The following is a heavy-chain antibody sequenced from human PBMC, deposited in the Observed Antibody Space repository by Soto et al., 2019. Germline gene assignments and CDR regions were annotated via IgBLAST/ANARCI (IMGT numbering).Heavy chain of an antibody. CDR3: VRQGFGALHGLVDV. Sequence: SETLSLTCTVSGGSVISGNYYWSWIRQPPGKGLEWIGFIYYTGSSSYNPSLKSRVTMSLDKSNNQFSLKLTSVTAADTAVYYCVRQGFGALHGLVDVWGQGTTVTVSS. CDR1: GGSVISGNYY. J-gene: IGHJ6*02. V-gene: IGHV4-61*01. D-gene: IGHD3-10*01. CDR2: IYYTGSS.